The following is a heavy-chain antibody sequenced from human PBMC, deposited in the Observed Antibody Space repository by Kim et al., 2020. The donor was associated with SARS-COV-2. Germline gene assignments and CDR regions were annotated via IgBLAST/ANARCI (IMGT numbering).Heavy chain of an antibody. Sequence: GESLKISCKGSGYSFTSYWIGWVRQMPGKGLEWMGIIYPGDSDTRYSPSFQGHVTISADKSISTAYLQWSSLKASDTAIYYCARRFRIAAAGKNYYYYYGKDVWGQGTTVTVSS. J-gene: IGHJ6*02. CDR2: IYPGDSDT. CDR1: GYSFTSYW. CDR3: ARRFRIAAAGKNYYYYYGKDV. V-gene: IGHV5-51*01. D-gene: IGHD6-13*01.